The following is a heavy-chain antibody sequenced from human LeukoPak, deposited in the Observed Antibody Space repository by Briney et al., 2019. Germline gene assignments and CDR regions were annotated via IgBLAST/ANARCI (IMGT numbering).Heavy chain of an antibody. V-gene: IGHV1-46*04. J-gene: IGHJ5*02. CDR1: GYTFTAHH. CDR2: INPDTGAT. CDR3: ARAAAGRIGTDVWSAHLVDP. D-gene: IGHD3-3*01. Sequence: GASVMLSCKASGYTFTAHHLHWVRQAPGQGLEWMGIINPDTGATTYAQRLQDRVTMTRDMSTNTVYLQLTSLRGDDTAVYYCARAAAGRIGTDVWSAHLVDPWGQGTLVTVSS.